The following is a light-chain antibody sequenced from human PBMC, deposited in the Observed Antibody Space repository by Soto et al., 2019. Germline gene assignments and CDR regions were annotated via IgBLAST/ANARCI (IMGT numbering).Light chain of an antibody. Sequence: QSVLTQPPSVSAAPGQKVTISCSGSSSNIGINYVSWYQQLPGTAPKLLIYDNNKRPSGIPDRFSGSKSGTSATLGITGLQTGDEADYYCGTWDSSLSAYVFGTGTKVTVL. CDR1: SSNIGINY. J-gene: IGLJ1*01. CDR3: GTWDSSLSAYV. CDR2: DNN. V-gene: IGLV1-51*01.